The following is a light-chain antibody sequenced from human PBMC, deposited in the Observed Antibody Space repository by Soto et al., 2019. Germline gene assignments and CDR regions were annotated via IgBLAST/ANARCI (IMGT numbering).Light chain of an antibody. CDR3: QQYNSYSTWT. CDR2: DAS. Sequence: DIQMTQSPSTLSASVGDRVTISCRASQSVSWYLAWYQQKPGKAPKILIFDASRLGSGVPSRFSGSGSGTEFTLTISSLQPDDFATYYCQQYNSYSTWTFDQGTKVEI. J-gene: IGKJ1*01. V-gene: IGKV1-5*01. CDR1: QSVSWY.